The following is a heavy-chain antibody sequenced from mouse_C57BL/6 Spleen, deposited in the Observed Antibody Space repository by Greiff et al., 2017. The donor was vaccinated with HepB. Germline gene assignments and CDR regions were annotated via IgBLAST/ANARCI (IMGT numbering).Heavy chain of an antibody. CDR3: ARTVDGYPDY. V-gene: IGHV1-59*01. CDR1: GYTFTSYW. Sequence: QVQLQQPGAELVRPGTSVKLSCKASGYTFTSYWMHWVKQRPGQGLEWIGVIDPSDSYTNYNQKFKGKATLTVDTSSSTAYMQLSSLTSEDSAVYFCARTVDGYPDYWGQGTTLTVSS. D-gene: IGHD2-3*01. J-gene: IGHJ2*01. CDR2: IDPSDSYT.